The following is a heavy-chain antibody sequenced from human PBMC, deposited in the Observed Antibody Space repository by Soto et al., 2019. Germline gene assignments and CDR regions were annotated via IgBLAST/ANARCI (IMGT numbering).Heavy chain of an antibody. CDR3: VREFAPGSPNYDY. CDR2: LTRSGTT. Sequence: PGGSLRLSCAASGFTFGSYAMGWVRQAPGKGLEWVSTLTRSGTTPYAESVRGRFTISRDNSKNTLYLQMDDLRAEDTAVYYCVREFAPGSPNYDYWGLGTLVPVSS. J-gene: IGHJ4*02. V-gene: IGHV3-23*01. D-gene: IGHD3-10*01. CDR1: GFTFGSYA.